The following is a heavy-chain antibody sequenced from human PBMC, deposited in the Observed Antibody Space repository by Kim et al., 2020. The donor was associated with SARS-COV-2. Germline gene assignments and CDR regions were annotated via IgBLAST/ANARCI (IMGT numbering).Heavy chain of an antibody. D-gene: IGHD2-21*01. J-gene: IGHJ4*02. CDR2: MYSGGGRS. CDR3: APVVGDWNRPFDY. CDR1: GFTVGSYV. V-gene: IGHV3-23*03. Sequence: GGSLRLSCAASGFTVGSYVMTWVRQAPGKGLEWVSAMYSGGGRSFEATAVERLFTIRRNTYKTPDHLMMSRRSEDDTADYYCAPVVGDWNRPFDYWGQGT.